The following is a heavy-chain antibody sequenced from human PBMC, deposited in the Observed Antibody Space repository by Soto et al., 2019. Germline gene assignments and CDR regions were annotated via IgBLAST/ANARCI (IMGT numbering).Heavy chain of an antibody. Sequence: SETLSLTCTVSDGSIGSGDYYWSMISQPPGKGLEWIGYIYYSGSTYYNPSLKSRVTISVDTSKNQFSLKLSSVTAADTAVYYCARQDTAMVTWFDPWGQGTLVTVSS. V-gene: IGHV4-30-4*01. CDR1: DGSIGSGDYY. J-gene: IGHJ5*02. CDR2: IYYSGST. D-gene: IGHD5-18*01. CDR3: ARQDTAMVTWFDP.